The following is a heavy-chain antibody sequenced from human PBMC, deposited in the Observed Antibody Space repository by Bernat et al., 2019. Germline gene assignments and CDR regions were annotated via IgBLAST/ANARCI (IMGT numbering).Heavy chain of an antibody. V-gene: IGHV1-18*01. CDR1: GYTFTSYG. CDR2: ISSYNGKT. J-gene: IGHJ4*02. Sequence: QVQLVQSGAEVKKPGASVKVSCKASGYTFTSYGISWVRQAPGQRLEWMGWISSYNGKTKYAQKFQDRVTMTTETSTSTAYMELRSLRPDDTAVYSCARGAYYYDSSGYLDYWGQGTLVTVSS. D-gene: IGHD3-22*01. CDR3: ARGAYYYDSSGYLDY.